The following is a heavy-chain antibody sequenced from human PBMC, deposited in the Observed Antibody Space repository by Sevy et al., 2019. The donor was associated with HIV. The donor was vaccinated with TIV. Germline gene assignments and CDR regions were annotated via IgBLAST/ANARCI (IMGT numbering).Heavy chain of an antibody. J-gene: IGHJ4*02. CDR2: ISGSGGST. CDR1: GFTFSSYA. V-gene: IGHV3-23*01. CDR3: AKYGGSYQNFDY. D-gene: IGHD1-26*01. Sequence: GGSLRLSCAASGFTFSSYAMSWVRQAPGKGLEWVSDISGSGGSTYYADSVKGRFTISRDNSKNTLYLQMNSLRAEDTAVYYCAKYGGSYQNFDYWGQGTLVTVSS.